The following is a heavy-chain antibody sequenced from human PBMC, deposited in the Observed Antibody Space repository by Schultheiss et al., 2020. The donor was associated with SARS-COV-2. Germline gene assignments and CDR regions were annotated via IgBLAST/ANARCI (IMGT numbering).Heavy chain of an antibody. CDR1: GFTFSSYA. D-gene: IGHD2-2*01. V-gene: IGHV3-49*04. CDR2: IRSKAYGGTT. Sequence: GGSLRLSCAASGFTFSSYAMSWVRQAPGKGLEWVGFIRSKAYGGTTEYAASVKGRFTISRDDSKSIAYLQMNSLKTEDTAVYYCARLRWLPTSPFDYWGQGTLVTVSS. CDR3: ARLRWLPTSPFDY. J-gene: IGHJ4*02.